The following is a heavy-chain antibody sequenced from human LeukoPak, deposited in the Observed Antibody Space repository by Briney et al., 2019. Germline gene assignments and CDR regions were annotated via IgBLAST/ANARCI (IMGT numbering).Heavy chain of an antibody. CDR2: INPSGGST. CDR3: ARVAGIAVAGSLPNWFDP. J-gene: IGHJ5*02. D-gene: IGHD6-19*01. V-gene: IGHV1-46*01. CDR1: GYTFTSYY. Sequence: EASVKVSCKASGYTFTSYYMHWVRQAPEQGLEWMGIINPSGGSTSYAQKFQGRVTMTRDTSTSTVYMELSSLRSEDTAVYYCARVAGIAVAGSLPNWFDPWGQGTLVTVSS.